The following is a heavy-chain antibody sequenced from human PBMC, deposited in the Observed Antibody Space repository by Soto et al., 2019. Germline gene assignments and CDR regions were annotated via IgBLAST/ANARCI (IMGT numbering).Heavy chain of an antibody. CDR2: INSDGSST. CDR1: GFTFSSYW. V-gene: IGHV3-74*01. D-gene: IGHD2-15*01. Sequence: PGGSLRLSCAASGFTFSSYWMHWVRQAPGKGLVWVSRINSDGSSTSYADSVKGRFTISRDNAKNTLYLQMNSLRAEDTAVYYCAREACSGGSCFYFGTDYWGQGTLVTVSS. J-gene: IGHJ4*02. CDR3: AREACSGGSCFYFGTDY.